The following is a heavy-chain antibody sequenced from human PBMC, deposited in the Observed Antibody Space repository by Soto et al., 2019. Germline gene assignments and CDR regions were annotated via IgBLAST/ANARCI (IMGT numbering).Heavy chain of an antibody. CDR1: GFTFSSYW. CDR3: ARAVPGSSGGYYGMDV. D-gene: IGHD6-6*01. Sequence: GESLKISCAASGFTFSSYWMSWVRQAPGKGLEWVANIKQDGSEKYYVDSVKGRFTISRDNAKNSLYLQMNSLRAEDTAVYYCARAVPGSSGGYYGMDVWGQGTTVTVSS. V-gene: IGHV3-7*04. CDR2: IKQDGSEK. J-gene: IGHJ6*02.